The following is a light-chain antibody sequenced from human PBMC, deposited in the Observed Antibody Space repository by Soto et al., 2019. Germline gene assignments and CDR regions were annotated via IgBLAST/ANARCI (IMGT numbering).Light chain of an antibody. CDR1: QGTSTY. CDR2: AAS. J-gene: IGKJ1*01. CDR3: QKYNCAPWT. Sequence: GARVNITCRESQGTSTYLAWYQQKPGKVPKLLIYAASTLQSEVPSRFSGSGTGTDFTLTISSLHPEDVATYYCQKYNCAPWTFGQGTKVEIK. V-gene: IGKV1-27*01.